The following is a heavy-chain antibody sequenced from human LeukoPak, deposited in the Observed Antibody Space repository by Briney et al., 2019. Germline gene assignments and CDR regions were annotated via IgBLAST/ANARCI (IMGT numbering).Heavy chain of an antibody. Sequence: SETLSLTCTVSGGSISSYYWSWIRQPPGKGLEWIGRIYTSGSTNYNPSLKSRVTISVDTSKNQFSLKLSSVTAADTAVYYCAREAARPPYYFDYWGQGTLVTVSS. CDR2: IYTSGST. J-gene: IGHJ4*02. V-gene: IGHV4-4*08. CDR3: AREAARPPYYFDY. CDR1: GGSISSYY. D-gene: IGHD6-25*01.